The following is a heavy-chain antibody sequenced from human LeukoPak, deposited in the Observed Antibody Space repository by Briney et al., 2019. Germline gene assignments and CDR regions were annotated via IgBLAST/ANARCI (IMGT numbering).Heavy chain of an antibody. CDR3: ARGTPITIFGVAYFDY. J-gene: IGHJ4*02. CDR2: INHSGST. CDR1: GGSFSGYY. Sequence: SETLSLTCAVYGGSFSGYYWSWIRQPPGKGLEWIGEINHSGSTNYNPSLKSRVTISVDTSKNQFSLKLSSVTAADTAVYYCARGTPITIFGVAYFDYWGQGTLVTVSS. V-gene: IGHV4-34*01. D-gene: IGHD3-3*01.